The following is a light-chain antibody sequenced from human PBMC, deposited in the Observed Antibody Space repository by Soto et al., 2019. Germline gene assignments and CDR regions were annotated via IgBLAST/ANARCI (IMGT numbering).Light chain of an antibody. CDR3: GSYAGGSRV. CDR1: SRDVGAYKL. CDR2: EVG. J-gene: IGLJ1*01. V-gene: IGLV2-23*02. Sequence: QSVLTQPASVSGSPGQSITISCTGTSRDVGAYKLVSWYQQHPGKAPKLIIYEVGERPSGASNRFSGSKSGNTASLTISGLQAEDEAYYYCGSYAGGSRVFGTGTKVTV.